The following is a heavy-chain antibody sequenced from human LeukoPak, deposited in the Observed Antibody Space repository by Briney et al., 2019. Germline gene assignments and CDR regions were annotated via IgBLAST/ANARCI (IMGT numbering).Heavy chain of an antibody. Sequence: PGGSLRLSCAASGFTFITSWMSWLRQAPGKGLEWVAHIKPDGSEKYYVDSVKGRFTISRDNAKNTLYLQMNSLRAEDTAVYYCARDADSPGGYSYLDYWGQGTLVTVSS. CDR1: GFTFITSW. D-gene: IGHD5-18*01. CDR2: IKPDGSEK. J-gene: IGHJ4*02. V-gene: IGHV3-7*01. CDR3: ARDADSPGGYSYLDY.